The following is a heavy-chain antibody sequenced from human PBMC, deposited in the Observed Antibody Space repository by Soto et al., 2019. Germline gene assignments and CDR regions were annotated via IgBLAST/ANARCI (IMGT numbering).Heavy chain of an antibody. CDR3: ARDLEFRDGNISPLDY. D-gene: IGHD3-10*01. CDR2: IIPIIGTP. Sequence: AVKVSCKACGGTCRKHVFNWVRQAPGQGLEWMGGIIPIIGTPNYAQKFQGRVTITAHASTSTVYLEVSSLRSQDTAVYYCARDLEFRDGNISPLDYWGQGTLVTVSS. CDR1: GGTCRKHV. V-gene: IGHV1-69*13. J-gene: IGHJ4*02.